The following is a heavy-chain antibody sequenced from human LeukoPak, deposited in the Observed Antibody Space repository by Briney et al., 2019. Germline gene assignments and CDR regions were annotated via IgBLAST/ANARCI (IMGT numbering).Heavy chain of an antibody. Sequence: GGSLRLSCAASGFTFSSYTMTWVRQASGKGLEWVSVISDSGGTTYYADSVKGRFTISRDNSKITLYLQMNSLRAEDTAVYYCAKDPNWGSGYWGQGTLVTVSS. V-gene: IGHV3-23*01. J-gene: IGHJ4*02. D-gene: IGHD7-27*01. CDR3: AKDPNWGSGY. CDR2: ISDSGGTT. CDR1: GFTFSSYT.